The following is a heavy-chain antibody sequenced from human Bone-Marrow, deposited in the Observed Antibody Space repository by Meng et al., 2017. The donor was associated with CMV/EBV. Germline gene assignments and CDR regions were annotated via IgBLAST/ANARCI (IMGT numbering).Heavy chain of an antibody. CDR2: INSDGSST. J-gene: IGHJ3*02. D-gene: IGHD6-13*01. CDR3: AKSEGGSSWYSAFDI. CDR1: GFTFSSYW. V-gene: IGHV3-74*01. Sequence: GGSLRLSCAASGFTFSSYWMHWVRQAPGKGLVWVSRINSDGSSTSYADSVKGRFNISRDNAKNTLYLQMNSLRAEDMALYYCAKSEGGSSWYSAFDIWGQGTMVNVAS.